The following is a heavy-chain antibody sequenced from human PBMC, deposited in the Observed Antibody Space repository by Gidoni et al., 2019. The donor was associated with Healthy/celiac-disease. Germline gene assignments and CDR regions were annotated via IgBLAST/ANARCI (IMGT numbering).Heavy chain of an antibody. CDR1: GGSISSSSYY. CDR2: IYYSGCT. CDR3: ARRGDSEVYCSSTSCYYFDY. Sequence: TCTVSGGSISSSSYYWGWIRQPPGKGLEWIGSIYYSGCTYYNPSLKSRVTISIDTSKNQFSLKLSSVTAADTAVYYCARRGDSEVYCSSTSCYYFDYWGQGTLVTVSS. V-gene: IGHV4-39*01. J-gene: IGHJ4*02. D-gene: IGHD2-2*01.